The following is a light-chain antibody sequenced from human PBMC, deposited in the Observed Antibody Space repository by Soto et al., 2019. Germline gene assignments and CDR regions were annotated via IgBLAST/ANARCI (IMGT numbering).Light chain of an antibody. CDR3: QQYNNSPRT. CDR2: DAS. V-gene: IGKV1-5*01. CDR1: ESISGW. J-gene: IGKJ1*01. Sequence: DIEMTQSPSTLSSSIGDGVIITCRASESISGWLAWYQQQPGKAPKLLIYDASNLESGVPSRFSGSGSGTEFTLAISSLQPDDFATYYCQQYNNSPRTFGQGTKVDIQ.